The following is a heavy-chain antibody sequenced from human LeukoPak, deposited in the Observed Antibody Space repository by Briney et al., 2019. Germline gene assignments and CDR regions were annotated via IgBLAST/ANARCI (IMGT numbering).Heavy chain of an antibody. J-gene: IGHJ3*02. CDR1: GFTFSTYT. CDR3: ARGPHSALDTDDAFDI. Sequence: GGSLRLSCAASGFTFSTYTMNWVRQAPGKGLEWVSFISISSSYIYYADSVKGRFTISRDNAKNSLYLQMNSLRAEDTAVYYCARGPHSALDTDDAFDIWGQGTMVTVSS. V-gene: IGHV3-21*06. CDR2: ISISSSYI. D-gene: IGHD5-18*01.